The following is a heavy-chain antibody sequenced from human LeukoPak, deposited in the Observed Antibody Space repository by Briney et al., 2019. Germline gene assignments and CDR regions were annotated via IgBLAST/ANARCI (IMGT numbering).Heavy chain of an antibody. J-gene: IGHJ6*02. CDR2: INHSGST. CDR1: GGSISSGGYY. V-gene: IGHV4-30-2*01. D-gene: IGHD3-22*01. CDR3: AKDPSYDSSGYYPLYYYGMDV. Sequence: PSQTLSLTCTVSGGSISSGGYYWSWIRQPPGKGLEWIGEINHSGSTNYNSSLKSRVTISVDASKNQFSLKLSSVTAEDTAVYYCAKDPSYDSSGYYPLYYYGMDVWGQGTTVTVSS.